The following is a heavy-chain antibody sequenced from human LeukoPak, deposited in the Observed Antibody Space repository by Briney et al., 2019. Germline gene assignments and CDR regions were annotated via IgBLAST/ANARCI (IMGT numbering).Heavy chain of an antibody. J-gene: IGHJ6*02. D-gene: IGHD4-17*01. Sequence: GASVTVSCKASGGTFSSYAISWVRQAPGQGLEWMGRIIPILGIANYAQKFQGRVTITADKSTSTAYMELSSLRSEDTAVYYCARGRDYGDNPYYYYGMDVWGQGTTVTVSS. V-gene: IGHV1-69*04. CDR3: ARGRDYGDNPYYYYGMDV. CDR2: IIPILGIA. CDR1: GGTFSSYA.